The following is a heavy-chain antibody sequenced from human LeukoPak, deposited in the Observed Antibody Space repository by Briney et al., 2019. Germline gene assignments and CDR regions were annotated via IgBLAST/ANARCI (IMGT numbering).Heavy chain of an antibody. Sequence: SSETLSLTCTVSGGSISSYYWSWIRQPPGKGLEWIGYIYYSGSTNYNPSLKSRVTISADTSKDQFSLKLSSVTAADTAVYYCARENEDAFDIWGQGTMVTVSS. J-gene: IGHJ3*02. CDR1: GGSISSYY. CDR3: ARENEDAFDI. V-gene: IGHV4-59*01. CDR2: IYYSGST.